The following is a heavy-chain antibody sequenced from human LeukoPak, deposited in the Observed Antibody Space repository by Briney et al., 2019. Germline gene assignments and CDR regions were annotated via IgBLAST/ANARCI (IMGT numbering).Heavy chain of an antibody. D-gene: IGHD3-22*01. CDR3: ARDPESYNYYDSSGYYETHFDY. Sequence: PGGSLRLSCAASGFTFSSYAMHWVRQALGKGLEWVAVISHDGSNKYYADSVKGRFTISRDNSKNTLYLQMNSLRAEDTAVYYCARDPESYNYYDSSGYYETHFDYWGQGTLVTVSS. J-gene: IGHJ4*02. V-gene: IGHV3-30-3*01. CDR1: GFTFSSYA. CDR2: ISHDGSNK.